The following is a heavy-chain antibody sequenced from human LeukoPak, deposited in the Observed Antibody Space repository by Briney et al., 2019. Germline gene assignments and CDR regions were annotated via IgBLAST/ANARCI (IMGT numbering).Heavy chain of an antibody. Sequence: ASVKVSCKASGYTFSSYDINWVRQAAGQGPEWMGWMNPNSGNTAYAQNFQGRVIMTRNTSISTAYMELSSLRFEDTAVFYCALRTSRGGSGSSYFDSWGQGTLVTVSS. CDR1: GYTFSSYD. V-gene: IGHV1-8*01. J-gene: IGHJ4*02. CDR2: MNPNSGNT. CDR3: ALRTSRGGSGSSYFDS. D-gene: IGHD3-10*01.